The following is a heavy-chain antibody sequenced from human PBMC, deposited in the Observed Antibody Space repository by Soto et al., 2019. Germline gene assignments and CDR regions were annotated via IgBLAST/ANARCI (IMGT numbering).Heavy chain of an antibody. Sequence: SVTKCLTCSVADGKIIGYGGSRIRKKKGKGLEWIGHIYYSGSTNYNPSLQSRVAMAVDTSKNQFSLKLSSVTAADTAVYYCARESDYYDGSGWNYCFDYWGPGTLVTVSS. CDR3: ARESDYYDGSGWNYCFDY. CDR1: DGKIIGYG. J-gene: IGHJ4*02. CDR2: IYYSGST. V-gene: IGHV4-59*01. D-gene: IGHD3-22*01.